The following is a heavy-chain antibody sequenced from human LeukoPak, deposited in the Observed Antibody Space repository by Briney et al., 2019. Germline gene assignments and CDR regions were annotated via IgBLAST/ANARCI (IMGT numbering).Heavy chain of an antibody. CDR1: GFTFSSYA. V-gene: IGHV3-30*04. D-gene: IGHD6-19*01. Sequence: GRSLRLSCAASGFTFSSYAMHWVRQAPGKGLEWVAVISYDGSNKYYADSVKGRFTISRDNSKNTLYLQMNSLRAEDTAVYYCARDCRYGSGWEYFDYWGQGTLVTVSS. J-gene: IGHJ4*02. CDR3: ARDCRYGSGWEYFDY. CDR2: ISYDGSNK.